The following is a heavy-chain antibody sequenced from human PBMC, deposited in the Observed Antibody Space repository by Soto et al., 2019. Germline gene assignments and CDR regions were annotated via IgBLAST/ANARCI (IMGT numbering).Heavy chain of an antibody. Sequence: QVQLMQSGAEVKKPGSSVKVSCKASGGTFSSYAISWVRQAPGQGLEWMGGIIPIFGTANYAQKFQDRVTITTDASTSTAYMELSSLRCEDTDVYYCARVVGVNVVIVVGYNDYAMDVWGQGTTVTVSS. J-gene: IGHJ6*02. V-gene: IGHV1-69*01. D-gene: IGHD3-22*01. CDR1: GGTFSSYA. CDR2: IIPIFGTA. CDR3: ARVVGVNVVIVVGYNDYAMDV.